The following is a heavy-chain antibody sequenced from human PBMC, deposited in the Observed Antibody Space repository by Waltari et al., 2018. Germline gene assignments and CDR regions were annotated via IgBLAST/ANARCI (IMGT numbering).Heavy chain of an antibody. Sequence: QVQLVQSGAEVKKPGASVKVSCKASGSTFTNHAINWVRQAPGQGLEWMGWMNSNTGYTGYAQKFQGRVTITRNTSITTAYMELSSLRSEDTAVYYCARAHEGATTRYYFDYWGQGTLVTVSS. D-gene: IGHD1-26*01. CDR1: GSTFTNHA. CDR3: ARAHEGATTRYYFDY. J-gene: IGHJ4*02. V-gene: IGHV1-8*03. CDR2: MNSNTGYT.